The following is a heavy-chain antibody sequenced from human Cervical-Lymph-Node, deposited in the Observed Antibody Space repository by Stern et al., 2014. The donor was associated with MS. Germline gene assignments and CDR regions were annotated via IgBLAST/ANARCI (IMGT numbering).Heavy chain of an antibody. D-gene: IGHD2-2*01. Sequence: QVQLVQSGADVKKPGASVKVSCKASGYTFTGYYIHWVRQAPGQGLEWVGRISPNSGGTNYDQKFQGRVTMTGDTSINTVYMELTRLTSDDTAVYYCARDLVPASYYFDYWGQGTLVTVSS. CDR3: ARDLVPASYYFDY. CDR2: ISPNSGGT. J-gene: IGHJ4*02. CDR1: GYTFTGYY. V-gene: IGHV1-2*06.